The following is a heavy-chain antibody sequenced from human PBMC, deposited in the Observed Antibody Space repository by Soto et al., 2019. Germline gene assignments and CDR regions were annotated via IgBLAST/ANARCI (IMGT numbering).Heavy chain of an antibody. J-gene: IGHJ2*01. D-gene: IGHD4-17*01. Sequence: QVQLVQSGAEVKKPGASVKVSCKASGYTFTSYYMHWVRQAPGQGLEWMGVINPGGVGTNYAQKFQDRLTVTSDTSTSTVHMELSSLRSEDTAVYFCARGGNGDIVGYWHFDLWGRGTLVAVSS. CDR2: INPGGVGT. CDR1: GYTFTSYY. V-gene: IGHV1-46*01. CDR3: ARGGNGDIVGYWHFDL.